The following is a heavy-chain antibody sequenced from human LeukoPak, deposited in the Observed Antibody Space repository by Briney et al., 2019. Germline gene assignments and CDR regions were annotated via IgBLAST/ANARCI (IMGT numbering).Heavy chain of an antibody. CDR3: ARGSLVVVLAARSWYFDL. CDR1: GGSISSYY. V-gene: IGHV4-59*12. D-gene: IGHD2-2*01. CDR2: IYYSGST. J-gene: IGHJ2*01. Sequence: SETLSLTCTVSGGSISSYYWSWIRQPPGKGLEWIWYIYYSGSTNYNPSLKSRVTISGDTSKNQFSLKLSSVTAADTAVYYCARGSLVVVLAARSWYFDLWGRGTLVTVSS.